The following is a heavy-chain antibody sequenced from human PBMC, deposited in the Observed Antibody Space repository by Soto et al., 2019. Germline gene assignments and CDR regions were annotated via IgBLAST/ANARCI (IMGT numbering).Heavy chain of an antibody. CDR3: ARVIAAQEIDY. Sequence: GASVKVSFKASGYTFTSYGISWLRQAPGQGLEWMGWISAYNGNTNYAQKLQGRVTMTTDTSTSTAYMELRSLRSDDTAVYYCARVIAAQEIDYWGQGTLVTVSS. D-gene: IGHD6-6*01. CDR1: GYTFTSYG. J-gene: IGHJ4*02. V-gene: IGHV1-18*01. CDR2: ISAYNGNT.